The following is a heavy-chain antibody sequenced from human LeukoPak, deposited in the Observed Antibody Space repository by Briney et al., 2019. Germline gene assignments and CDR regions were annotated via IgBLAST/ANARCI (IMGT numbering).Heavy chain of an antibody. CDR1: GYTFTGYY. Sequence: ASVKVSCKASGYTFTGYYMHWVRQAPGQGLEWMGWINPNSGGTNYAQKFQGRVTMTRDTSISTAYMELSRLRSDDTAVYYCARDGSSPSLYYYYMDVWGKGTTVTVSS. D-gene: IGHD6-13*01. CDR2: INPNSGGT. J-gene: IGHJ6*03. V-gene: IGHV1-2*02. CDR3: ARDGSSPSLYYYYMDV.